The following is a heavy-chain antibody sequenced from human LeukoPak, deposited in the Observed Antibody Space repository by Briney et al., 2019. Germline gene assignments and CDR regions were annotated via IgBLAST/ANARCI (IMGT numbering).Heavy chain of an antibody. D-gene: IGHD6-19*01. J-gene: IGHJ3*02. CDR1: GFTFDDYA. V-gene: IGHV3-9*03. Sequence: GGSLRLSCAASGFTFDDYAMHWVRQAPGKGLEWVSGISWNSGSIGYADSVKGRFTISRDNAKNSLYLQMNSLRAEDMALYYCAKAQYSSGWLDAFDIWGQGTMVTVSS. CDR2: ISWNSGSI. CDR3: AKAQYSSGWLDAFDI.